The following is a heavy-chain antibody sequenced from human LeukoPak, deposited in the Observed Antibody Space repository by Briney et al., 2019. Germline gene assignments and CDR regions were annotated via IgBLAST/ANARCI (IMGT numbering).Heavy chain of an antibody. CDR3: ARHVGYSRPLDY. J-gene: IGHJ4*02. CDR2: INHSGST. Sequence: SETLSLTCAVYGGSFSGYYWSWIRQPPGKGLEWIGEINHSGSTNYNPSLKSRVTISVDTSKNQFSLNLSSVTAADTAVYYCARHVGYSRPLDYWGQGTLVTVSS. CDR1: GGSFSGYY. D-gene: IGHD6-13*01. V-gene: IGHV4-34*01.